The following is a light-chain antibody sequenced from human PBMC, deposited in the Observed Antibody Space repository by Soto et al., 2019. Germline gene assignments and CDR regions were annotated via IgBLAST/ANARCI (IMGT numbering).Light chain of an antibody. Sequence: EIVLTQSPGTLSLSPGERATLSCRASQSVSSSYFAWYQQKPGQAPRLLIYGASSSATGIPDRFSGSGSGTDFTLTISRREPADFAVYYCQQYGSSPPYTFGQGTKLEIK. CDR2: GAS. CDR1: QSVSSSY. V-gene: IGKV3-20*01. J-gene: IGKJ2*01. CDR3: QQYGSSPPYT.